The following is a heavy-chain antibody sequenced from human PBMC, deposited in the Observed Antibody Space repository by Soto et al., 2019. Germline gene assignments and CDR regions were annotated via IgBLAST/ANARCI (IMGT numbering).Heavy chain of an antibody. J-gene: IGHJ4*02. D-gene: IGHD3-10*01. CDR2: IYYLGST. V-gene: IGHV4-61*08. CDR3: ARDGYDGSGSPYPAY. CDR1: GGYVGSGGDC. Sequence: PSVTLSLTCSVSGGYVGSGGDCWSWIQQSPGKGLEWIRYIYYLGSTDYNPSLKSRVTISVDTSKRQFSLRLTSVTAADTAVYYCARDGYDGSGSPYPAYWGPGTQVNLSS.